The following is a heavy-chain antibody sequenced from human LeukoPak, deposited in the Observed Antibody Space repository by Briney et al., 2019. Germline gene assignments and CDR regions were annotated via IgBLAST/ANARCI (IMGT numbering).Heavy chain of an antibody. J-gene: IGHJ4*02. CDR2: IYHSGST. V-gene: IGHV4-38-2*02. D-gene: IGHD2-2*01. CDR3: ARGEMAGDLVVVQYKWFDF. Sequence: PSQTLSLTWTVSGYSISSGYYWGWIRQPPGKGLEGIGSIYHSGSTYYNPSLKRRVTISVDTSKTHFSLKLSSVTAADTAVYYCARGEMAGDLVVVQYKWFDFWGWGQVVTVSS. CDR1: GYSISSGYY.